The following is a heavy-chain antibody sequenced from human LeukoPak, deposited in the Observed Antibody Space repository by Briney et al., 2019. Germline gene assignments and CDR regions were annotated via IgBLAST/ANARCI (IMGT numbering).Heavy chain of an antibody. J-gene: IGHJ4*02. D-gene: IGHD5-24*01. CDR3: AKDRGDGYNFGYFDY. CDR2: ISYDGSNK. CDR1: GFTFSSYA. V-gene: IGHV3-30*18. Sequence: GGSLRLSCAASGFTFSSYAMSWVRQAPGKGLEWVAVISYDGSNKYYADSVEGRFTISRDNSKNTLYLQMNSLRAEDTAVYYCAKDRGDGYNFGYFDYWGQGTLVTVSS.